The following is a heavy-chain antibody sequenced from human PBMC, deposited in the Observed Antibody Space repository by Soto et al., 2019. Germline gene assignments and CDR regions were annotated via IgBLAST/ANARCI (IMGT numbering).Heavy chain of an antibody. CDR1: GYTFTSYA. Sequence: GASVKVSCKASGYTFTSYAMHWVRQAPGQRLEWMGWINAGNGNTKYSQKFQGRVTITRDTSASTAYMELSSLRSEDTAVYYCARVFPGLLWFGEFHYWGQGTLVTVSS. D-gene: IGHD3-10*01. CDR2: INAGNGNT. V-gene: IGHV1-3*01. CDR3: ARVFPGLLWFGEFHY. J-gene: IGHJ4*02.